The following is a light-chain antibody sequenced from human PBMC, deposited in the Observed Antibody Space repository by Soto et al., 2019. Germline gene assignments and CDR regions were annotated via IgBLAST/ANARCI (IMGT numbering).Light chain of an antibody. CDR1: SSDIGRYNF. V-gene: IGLV2-14*01. CDR3: TSYTITSPYA. J-gene: IGLJ1*01. Sequence: QSALTQPASMSGSPGQSITISCTGTSSDIGRYNFVSWYQHHPGKAPKLIIYEATKRPSGVSYRFSGSKSGNTASLTISGLQAEDEADYYCTSYTITSPYAFGTGTKATVL. CDR2: EAT.